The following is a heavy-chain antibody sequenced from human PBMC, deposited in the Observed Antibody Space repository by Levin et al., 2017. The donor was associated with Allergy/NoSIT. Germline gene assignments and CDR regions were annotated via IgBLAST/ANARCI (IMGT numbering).Heavy chain of an antibody. V-gene: IGHV1-18*01. CDR1: GYTFTDYA. CDR3: ARITGFLEWALHYSGVDV. Sequence: SGESLKISCKASGYTFTDYAISWVRQAPGQGLEWMGWISTYNGNTNYAQKFQGRVTMTTDTSTSTAYMELRGLRSDDTAVFYCARITGFLEWALHYSGVDVWGQGTTVTVSS. D-gene: IGHD3-3*01. J-gene: IGHJ6*02. CDR2: ISTYNGNT.